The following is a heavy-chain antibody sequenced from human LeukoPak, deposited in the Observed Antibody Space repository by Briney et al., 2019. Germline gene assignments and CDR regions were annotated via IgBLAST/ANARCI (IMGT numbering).Heavy chain of an antibody. Sequence: GGSLRLSCAASGFTFSSHEMNWVRQAPGKGLEWVSYISSSGSTIYYVDSVRGRFTISRDNAKNSLYLQMNSLRVEDTAVYCCARRFDFWGQGILVTVSS. J-gene: IGHJ4*02. CDR1: GFTFSSHE. CDR3: ARRFDF. CDR2: ISSSGSTI. V-gene: IGHV3-48*03.